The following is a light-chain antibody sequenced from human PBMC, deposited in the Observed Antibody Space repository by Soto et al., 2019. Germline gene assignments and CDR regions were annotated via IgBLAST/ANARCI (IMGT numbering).Light chain of an antibody. V-gene: IGLV3-21*04. CDR3: QVWDSSRDHPV. CDR1: NIGTKS. CDR2: YDS. J-gene: IGLJ3*02. Sequence: SSELTQPPSVSVAPGKTARITCGGNNIGTKSVHWYQQKLGQAPVVVIYYDSDRPAGIPERFSGSNSGNTATLTISRVEAGDEADYYFQVWDSSRDHPVFGGGTKVTVL.